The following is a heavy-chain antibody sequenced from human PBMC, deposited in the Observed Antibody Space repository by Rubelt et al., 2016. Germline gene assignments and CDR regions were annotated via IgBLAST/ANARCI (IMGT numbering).Heavy chain of an antibody. D-gene: IGHD6-6*01. J-gene: IGHJ3*02. CDR1: GGSISTSSYY. CDR2: FSYSGTT. CDR3: ARDGRDSSSVDAFEI. V-gene: IGHV4-39*07. Sequence: QVQLQESGPGLVKPSETLSLTCTVSGGSISTSSYYWGWIRQPPGKGLEWIGSFSYSGTTYSNPSLNSRLTTSVDTSKNQISLKLSCVTAADTAVYYCARDGRDSSSVDAFEIWGQGTMVTVSS.